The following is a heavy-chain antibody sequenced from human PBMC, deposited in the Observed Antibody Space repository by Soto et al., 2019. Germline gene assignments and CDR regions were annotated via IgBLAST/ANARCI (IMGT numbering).Heavy chain of an antibody. Sequence: QVQLVESGGGVVQPGRSLRLSCAASGFTFSSYGMHWVRQAPGKGLEWVAVIWYDGSNKYYADSVKGRFTISRDNSKNTLYLQMNSLRAEDTAVYYCAREGPAAGYYYGMDVWGQGTTVTVSS. CDR1: GFTFSSYG. D-gene: IGHD3-10*01. CDR2: IWYDGSNK. CDR3: AREGPAAGYYYGMDV. J-gene: IGHJ6*02. V-gene: IGHV3-33*01.